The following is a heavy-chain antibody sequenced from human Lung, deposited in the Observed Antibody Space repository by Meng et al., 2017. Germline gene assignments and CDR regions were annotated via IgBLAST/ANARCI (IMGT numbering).Heavy chain of an antibody. CDR2: IWFDGSKA. CDR1: GFYLSYFG. V-gene: IGHV3-33*01. D-gene: IGHD3-10*01. Sequence: VHWVELGGGVVQRGKSPRLFCAGSGFYLSYFGMHWVRQAPGKGLEWLEIIWFDGSKAYYADSVKGRFTISRDNSKNTVYLQMNSLRGEDTAVYYCTRDQLWFGDFDYWGQGTRVTVSS. CDR3: TRDQLWFGDFDY. J-gene: IGHJ4*02.